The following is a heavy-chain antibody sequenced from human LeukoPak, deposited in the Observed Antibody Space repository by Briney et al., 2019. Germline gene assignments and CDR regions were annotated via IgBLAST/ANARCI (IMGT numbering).Heavy chain of an antibody. CDR1: GGSISSGGYS. D-gene: IGHD5-18*01. CDR2: IYHSGST. J-gene: IGHJ6*02. Sequence: PSQTLSLTCAVSGGSISSGGYSWSWIRQPPGKGLEWIGYIYHSGSTYYNPSLKSRVTISVDRSKNQFSLKLSSVTAADTAVYYCARGMDTAMGTYYYGMDVWGQGTTVTVPS. CDR3: ARGMDTAMGTYYYGMDV. V-gene: IGHV4-30-2*01.